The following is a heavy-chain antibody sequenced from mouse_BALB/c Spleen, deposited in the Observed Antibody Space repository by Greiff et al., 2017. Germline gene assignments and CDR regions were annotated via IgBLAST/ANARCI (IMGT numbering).Heavy chain of an antibody. V-gene: IGHV5-9-4*01. Sequence: EVMLVESGGGLVKPGGSLKLSCAASGFTFSSYAMSWVRQSPEKRLEWVAEISSGGSYTYYPDTVTGRFTISRDNAKNTLYLEMSSLRSEDTAMYYCANGYDVGAYWGQGTLVTVSA. J-gene: IGHJ3*01. D-gene: IGHD2-2*01. CDR3: ANGYDVGAY. CDR2: ISSGGSYT. CDR1: GFTFSSYA.